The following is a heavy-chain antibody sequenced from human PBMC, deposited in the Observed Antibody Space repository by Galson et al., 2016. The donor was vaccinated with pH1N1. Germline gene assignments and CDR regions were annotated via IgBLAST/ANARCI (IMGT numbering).Heavy chain of an antibody. CDR2: IRYDESRT. V-gene: IGHV3-30*02. D-gene: IGHD2/OR15-2a*01. J-gene: IGHJ3*01. CDR1: GFTFSIYG. CDR3: AKPRGISITVNYDAFDL. Sequence: SLRLSCAASGFTFSIYGIHWVRRAPGKGLEWVAFIRYDESRTFYGDSVRGRFTISRDNSQNTVYLQMNSLRHEDTAVYYCAKPRGISITVNYDAFDLWGQGTMVTVSS.